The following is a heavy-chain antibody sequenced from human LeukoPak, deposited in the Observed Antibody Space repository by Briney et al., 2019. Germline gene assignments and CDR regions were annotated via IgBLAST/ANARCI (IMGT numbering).Heavy chain of an antibody. J-gene: IGHJ4*02. D-gene: IGHD3-22*01. V-gene: IGHV3-30*04. CDR1: GLTFSTYA. Sequence: GSLRLSCAASGLTFSTYAMHWVRQAPGKGLEWVAVISYDGSNKYYADSVKGRFTISRDNSKNTLYLQMNSLRAEDTAVYYCSRDTHYYDSSGYSGSFDYWGQGTLVTVSS. CDR3: SRDTHYYDSSGYSGSFDY. CDR2: ISYDGSNK.